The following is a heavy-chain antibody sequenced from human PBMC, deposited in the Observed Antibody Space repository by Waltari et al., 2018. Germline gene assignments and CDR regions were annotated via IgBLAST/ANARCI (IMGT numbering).Heavy chain of an antibody. CDR3: ARWVLPIDY. V-gene: IGHV3-48*03. CDR2: ISPSSNTI. J-gene: IGHJ4*02. Sequence: VQLVESGGGLVLPGGSLGLSCSASGFSFSNYEMTWVRQAPGKGLEWLSYISPSSNTINYADSVKGRFSISRDNAKNSLFLQMNGLRAEDTAVYYCARWVLPIDYWGLGTLVTVSS. CDR1: GFSFSNYE. D-gene: IGHD1-26*01.